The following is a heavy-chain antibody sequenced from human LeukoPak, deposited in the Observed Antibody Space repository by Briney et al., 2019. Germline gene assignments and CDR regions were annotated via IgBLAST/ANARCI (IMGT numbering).Heavy chain of an antibody. D-gene: IGHD6-13*01. CDR1: GYSISSGYY. Sequence: SETLSLTCTVSGYSISSGYYWGWIRQPPGKGLEWIGSIYHSGSAYYNPSLRSRITLSVDTSRNQFSLKLSSVTAADTAMYYCARDPTVATASTTDYWGQGTLVTVSS. V-gene: IGHV4-38-2*02. CDR2: IYHSGSA. J-gene: IGHJ4*02. CDR3: ARDPTVATASTTDY.